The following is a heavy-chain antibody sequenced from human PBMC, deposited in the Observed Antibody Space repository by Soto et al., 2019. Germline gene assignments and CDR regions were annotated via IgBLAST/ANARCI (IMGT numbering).Heavy chain of an antibody. CDR1: GYTFTDYY. CDR2: INPSGGST. CDR3: SKRPNYYDGPASHVVYSMDA. V-gene: IGHV1-46*01. D-gene: IGHD3-10*01. Sequence: ASVKVSCKASGYTFTDYYIHWVRRAPGQGREGMGIINPSGGSTSHAQKFRGRVTMTRDTSTSTVNMELSSLRSEDTAVYYYSKRPNYYDGPASHVVYSMDAWGQGTTVTVSS. J-gene: IGHJ6*02.